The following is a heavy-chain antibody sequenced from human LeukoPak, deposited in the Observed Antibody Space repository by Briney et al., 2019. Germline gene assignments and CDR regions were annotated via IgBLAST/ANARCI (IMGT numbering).Heavy chain of an antibody. CDR1: GFTFSNYD. D-gene: IGHD3-22*01. J-gene: IGHJ4*02. CDR2: IGTADDT. Sequence: PGGSLRLSCAASGFTFSNYDMHWVRQATGKSLEWVSAIGTADDTYYPGSVKGRFTISRENAKNSLYLQMNSLRAGDTAVYYCARALYYYDTSGSSAYYFDYWGQGTLVTVSS. CDR3: ARALYYYDTSGSSAYYFDY. V-gene: IGHV3-13*01.